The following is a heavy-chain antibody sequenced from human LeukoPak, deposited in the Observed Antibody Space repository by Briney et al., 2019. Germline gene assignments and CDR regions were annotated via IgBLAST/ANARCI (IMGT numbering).Heavy chain of an antibody. CDR1: GVSVSNPYSY. Sequence: SETLSLTCTVSGVSVSNPYSYWSWIRQPPGKGLEWIGNVYYIGTTSYNSSLKSRVTISVDTSRNQFSLEVTSMTAADTAVYYCARNTSSSPWFDPWGQGTLVTVSS. CDR2: VYYIGTT. J-gene: IGHJ5*02. CDR3: ARNTSSSPWFDP. D-gene: IGHD6-6*01. V-gene: IGHV4-61*01.